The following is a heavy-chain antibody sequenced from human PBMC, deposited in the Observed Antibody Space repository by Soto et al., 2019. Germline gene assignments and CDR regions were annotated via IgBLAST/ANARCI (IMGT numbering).Heavy chain of an antibody. J-gene: IGHJ3*02. CDR1: GYTFGAYT. CDR2: INAGSGNT. D-gene: IGHD3-3*02. CDR3: ARDTETLGPRANDALDI. V-gene: IGHV1-3*01. Sequence: SSVKGSCKSTGYTFGAYTMNCVRQAPEQILEWMGWINAGSGNTKYSQNFQGRVSITRDTSASTVYMELTGLTSEDTAVYYCARDTETLGPRANDALDIWGQGTMVTVSS.